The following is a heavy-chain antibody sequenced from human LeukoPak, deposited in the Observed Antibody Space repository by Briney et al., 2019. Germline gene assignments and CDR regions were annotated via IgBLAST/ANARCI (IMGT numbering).Heavy chain of an antibody. D-gene: IGHD6-19*01. Sequence: PGGSLRLSCAASGFTFNSYAMHWVRQAPGKGLEWVAVIWYDGSNKYYADSVKGRFTISRDNSKNTLYLQMDSLRPEDTAVYYCVNQISGWVYWGQGTLVTVSS. CDR2: IWYDGSNK. V-gene: IGHV3-30*02. CDR1: GFTFNSYA. J-gene: IGHJ4*02. CDR3: VNQISGWVY.